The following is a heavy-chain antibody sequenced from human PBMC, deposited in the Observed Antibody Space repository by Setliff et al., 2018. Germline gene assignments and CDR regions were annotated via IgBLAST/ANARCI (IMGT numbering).Heavy chain of an antibody. D-gene: IGHD3-3*01. CDR1: GITISSYW. J-gene: IGHJ3*02. CDR2: ISIDGSST. Sequence: PGGSLRLSCAASGITISSYWMHWVRQAPGKGPVWVSYISIDGSSTEYAGSVKGRFTISRDNTKNTVYLQMNSLRVEDTAVYYCARPFGVHTAVDIWGQGTMVTVSS. V-gene: IGHV3-74*01. CDR3: ARPFGVHTAVDI.